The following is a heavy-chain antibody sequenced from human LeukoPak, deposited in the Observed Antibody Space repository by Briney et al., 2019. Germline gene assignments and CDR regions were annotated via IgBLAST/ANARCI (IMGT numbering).Heavy chain of an antibody. CDR1: GFTFSSFG. Sequence: GGTLRLSCAASGFTFSSFGMSWVRQGPGKGLEWVSGISGNGRSTYYADSVRGRFTISRDNSRNTLYLQMNSLRAEDTALYYCAARSGISPYYIDYWGQGTLVTVSS. CDR3: AARSGISPYYIDY. J-gene: IGHJ4*02. CDR2: ISGNGRST. V-gene: IGHV3-23*01. D-gene: IGHD1-26*01.